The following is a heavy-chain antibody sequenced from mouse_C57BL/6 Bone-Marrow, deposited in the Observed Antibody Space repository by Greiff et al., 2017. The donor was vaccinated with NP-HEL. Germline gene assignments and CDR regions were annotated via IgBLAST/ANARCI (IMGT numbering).Heavy chain of an antibody. CDR2: IDPEDGET. D-gene: IGHD2-3*01. CDR3: ARGRLLPHWYVDV. Sequence: VHVKQSGAELVKPGASVKLSCTASGFNIKDYYMHWVKQRTEQGLEWIGRIDPEDGETKYAPKFQGKATITADTSSNTAYLQLSSLTSEDTAVYYCARGRLLPHWYVDVWGTGTTVTVSS. V-gene: IGHV14-2*01. J-gene: IGHJ1*03. CDR1: GFNIKDYY.